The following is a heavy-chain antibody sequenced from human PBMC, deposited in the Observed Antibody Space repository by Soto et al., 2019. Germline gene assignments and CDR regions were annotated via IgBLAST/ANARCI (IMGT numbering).Heavy chain of an antibody. D-gene: IGHD2-21*02. V-gene: IGHV4-31*03. J-gene: IGHJ3*02. CDR3: ARVCGGDCHNAFDI. CDR2: IYYSGST. CDR1: GGSISSGGYY. Sequence: QVQLQESGPGLVKPSQTLSLTCTVSGGSISSGGYYWSWIRQHPGKGLEWIGYIYYSGSTYYNPSLKRRVTIXVXTTXNQFSLKLSSVTAADTAVYYCARVCGGDCHNAFDIWGQGTMVTVSS.